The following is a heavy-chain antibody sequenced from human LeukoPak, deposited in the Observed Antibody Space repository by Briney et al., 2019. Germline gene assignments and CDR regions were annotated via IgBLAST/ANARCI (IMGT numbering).Heavy chain of an antibody. CDR2: IYYSGST. CDR1: GGSISNYY. CDR3: ARSPSSSGYWGYFDY. Sequence: PSETLSLTCTVSGGSISNYYWSWIRQPPGKGLEWIGYIYYSGSTNYNPSLKSRVTISVDTSKNQFSLNLSSVTAADTAVYYCARSPSSSGYWGYFDYWGQGTLVTVSS. J-gene: IGHJ4*02. D-gene: IGHD6-19*01. V-gene: IGHV4-59*01.